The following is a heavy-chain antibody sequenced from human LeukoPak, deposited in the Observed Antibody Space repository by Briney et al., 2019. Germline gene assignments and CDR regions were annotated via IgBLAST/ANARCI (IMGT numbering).Heavy chain of an antibody. V-gene: IGHV3-48*03. CDR3: VRDQAKIGGGYYMDV. D-gene: IGHD1-26*01. J-gene: IGHJ6*03. CDR1: GFTFSSYE. CDR2: ISNSGSSI. Sequence: GGSLRLSCAGSGFTFSSYEMNWVRQAPGKGLEWVSYISNSGSSIYYADSVKGRSTISRDNAKNSLYLQMNSLRAEDTAVYYCVRDQAKIGGGYYMDVWGKGTTVTVSS.